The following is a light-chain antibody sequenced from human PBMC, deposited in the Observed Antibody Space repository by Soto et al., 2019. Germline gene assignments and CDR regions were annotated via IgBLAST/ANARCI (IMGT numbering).Light chain of an antibody. Sequence: QSALTQPASVSGSPGQSITISCTVTSSDVGNYNLVSWYQHHPGKAPKLMIYEGSKRPSGVSNRFSGSKSGNTASLTISGLQAEDEADYYCCSFAAGSTPYVFGTGTKVTVL. CDR1: SSDVGNYNL. CDR3: CSFAAGSTPYV. V-gene: IGLV2-23*01. CDR2: EGS. J-gene: IGLJ1*01.